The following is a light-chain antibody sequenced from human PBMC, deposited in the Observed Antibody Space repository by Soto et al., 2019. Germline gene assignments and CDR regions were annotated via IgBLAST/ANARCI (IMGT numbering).Light chain of an antibody. CDR3: QQYYSYPWT. V-gene: IGKV1-8*01. Sequence: AIRMTQSPSSLSASTGEGVTITCRASQGISSYLAWYQQKPGKAPKLLIYAASTLQSGVPSRFSGSGSGTDFTLTISCLQSEDFATYYCQQYYSYPWTFGQGTKVDIK. CDR2: AAS. CDR1: QGISSY. J-gene: IGKJ1*01.